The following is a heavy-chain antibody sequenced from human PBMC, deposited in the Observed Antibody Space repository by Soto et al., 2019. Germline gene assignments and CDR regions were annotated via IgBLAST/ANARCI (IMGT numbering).Heavy chain of an antibody. CDR1: RYTFTSYG. J-gene: IGHJ5*02. CDR3: ARDLGITGTTASDP. CDR2: ISAYNGNT. V-gene: IGHV1-18*01. D-gene: IGHD1-7*01. Sequence: ASAKLSCKASRYTFTSYGISSVRQAPGQGLEWMGWISAYNGNTNYAQKLQGRVTMTTDTSTSTAYMELRSLRSDDTAVYYCARDLGITGTTASDPWGQGTLVTVSS.